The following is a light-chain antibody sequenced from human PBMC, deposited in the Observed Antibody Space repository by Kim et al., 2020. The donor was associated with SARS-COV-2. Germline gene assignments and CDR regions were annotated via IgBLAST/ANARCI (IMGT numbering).Light chain of an antibody. Sequence: SVSPGQTASITCSGDKLGDKYACWYQQKPGQSPVLVIYQDSKRPSRIPERFSGSNSGNTATLTISGTQAMDEADYYCQAWDSSPVVFGGGTQLTVL. CDR3: QAWDSSPVV. V-gene: IGLV3-1*01. J-gene: IGLJ2*01. CDR2: QDS. CDR1: KLGDKY.